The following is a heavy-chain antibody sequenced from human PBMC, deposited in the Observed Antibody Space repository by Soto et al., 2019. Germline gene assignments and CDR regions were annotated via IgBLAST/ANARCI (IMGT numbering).Heavy chain of an antibody. CDR2: ISAYNGNT. CDR1: GYTFTSYG. J-gene: IGHJ5*02. Sequence: ASVKVSCKASGYTFTSYGISWVRQAPGQGLEWMGWISAYNGNTNYAQKLQGRVTMTTDTSTSTAYMELRSLRSDDTAVYYCARDDDFWSGQNWFDPWAREPWSPSPQ. CDR3: ARDDDFWSGQNWFDP. D-gene: IGHD3-3*01. V-gene: IGHV1-18*01.